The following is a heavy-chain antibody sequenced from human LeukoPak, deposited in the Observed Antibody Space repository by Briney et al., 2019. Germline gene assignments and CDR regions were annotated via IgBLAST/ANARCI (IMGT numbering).Heavy chain of an antibody. Sequence: SETLSLTCTVSGGSISTSNYYWGWIRQPPGKGLEWIGNIFYSGSTYYSPSLKSRVTISLDTSRNQFSLKLSSVTAADTAVYYCARDQVGSTNAFDIWGQGTMVTVSS. CDR2: IFYSGST. V-gene: IGHV4-39*07. D-gene: IGHD1-26*01. CDR1: GGSISTSNYY. CDR3: ARDQVGSTNAFDI. J-gene: IGHJ3*02.